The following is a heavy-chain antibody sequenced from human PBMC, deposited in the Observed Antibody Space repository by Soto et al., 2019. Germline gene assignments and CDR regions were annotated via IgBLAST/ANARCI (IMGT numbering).Heavy chain of an antibody. D-gene: IGHD2-2*01. CDR2: ISYDGSNK. V-gene: IGHV3-30-3*01. CDR1: GFIISNYA. J-gene: IGHJ5*02. CDR3: ARGDLVPAARNDRGFDP. Sequence: SLTVSRPASGFIISNYALHRVRQAPGKGLEWVAVISYDGSNKYYADSVKGRFTISRDNSKNTLYLQMNSLRTEDTAVYYCARGDLVPAARNDRGFDPWGQGTLVTVSS.